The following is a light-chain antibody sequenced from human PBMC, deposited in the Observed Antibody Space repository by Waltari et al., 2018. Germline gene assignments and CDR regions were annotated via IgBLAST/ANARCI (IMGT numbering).Light chain of an antibody. CDR2: DTS. V-gene: IGLV7-46*01. J-gene: IGLJ3*02. CDR3: LLSYSGAEV. Sequence: QAVVTQEPSLTVSPGGTVTLTFGPSTGAVTSGNYPYWFQQKPGQAPRTLSYDTSNKHSWTPARFSGSLLGGKAALTLSGAQPEDEAEYYCLLSYSGAEVFGGGTKLTVL. CDR1: TGAVTSGNY.